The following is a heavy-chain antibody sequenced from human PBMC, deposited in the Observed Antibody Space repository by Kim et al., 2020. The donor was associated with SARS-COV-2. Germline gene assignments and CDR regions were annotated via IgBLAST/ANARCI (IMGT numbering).Heavy chain of an antibody. Sequence: TRSSPSFQGQVTISADKSLSTAYLQWSSLKASDTAMYYCARFPVTDYFDYWGQGTLVTVSS. V-gene: IGHV5-51*01. CDR2: T. J-gene: IGHJ4*02. D-gene: IGHD4-4*01. CDR3: ARFPVTDYFDY.